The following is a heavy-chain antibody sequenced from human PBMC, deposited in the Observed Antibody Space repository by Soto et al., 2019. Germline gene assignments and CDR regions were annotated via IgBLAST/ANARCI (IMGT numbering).Heavy chain of an antibody. Sequence: ASVKVSCKASGYTFTTYAMHWVRQAPGQRLEWMGWINADNGNTKFSPRFQGRVTITRDTSASTTYMELSSLTSEDTAVYYCARGEVIVVVPTSITYRYYGLDVWGQGTTVTVSS. J-gene: IGHJ6*02. D-gene: IGHD2-2*01. CDR2: INADNGNT. CDR1: GYTFTTYA. CDR3: ARGEVIVVVPTSITYRYYGLDV. V-gene: IGHV1-3*01.